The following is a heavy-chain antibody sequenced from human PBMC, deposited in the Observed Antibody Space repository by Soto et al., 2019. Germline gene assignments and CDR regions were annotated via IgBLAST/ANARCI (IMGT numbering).Heavy chain of an antibody. J-gene: IGHJ3*02. V-gene: IGHV3-33*01. CDR1: GFTFSSYG. CDR3: ARDRGNIVVVVAVDAFDI. D-gene: IGHD2-15*01. Sequence: QPGGSLRLSCAASGFTFSSYGMHWVRQAPGKGLEWVAVIWYDGSNKYYADSVKGRFTISRDNSKNTLYLQMNSLRAEDTAVYYCARDRGNIVVVVAVDAFDIWGQGTMVTVSS. CDR2: IWYDGSNK.